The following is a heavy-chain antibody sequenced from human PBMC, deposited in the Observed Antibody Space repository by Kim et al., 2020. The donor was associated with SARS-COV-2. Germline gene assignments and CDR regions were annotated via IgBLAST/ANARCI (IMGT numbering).Heavy chain of an antibody. CDR2: IYYSGNT. CDR1: GGSISSYY. CDR3: ARRMGLDSSGYYGPFDY. Sequence: SETLSLTCTVSGGSISSYYWSWIRQPPGKGLEWIGYIYYSGNTNYNPSLKSRVTISVDTSKNQFSLKLSSVTAADTAVYYCARRMGLDSSGYYGPFDYWGQGTLVTVSS. J-gene: IGHJ4*02. D-gene: IGHD3-22*01. V-gene: IGHV4-59*08.